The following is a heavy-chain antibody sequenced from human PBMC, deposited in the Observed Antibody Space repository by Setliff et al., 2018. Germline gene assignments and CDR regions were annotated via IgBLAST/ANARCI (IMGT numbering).Heavy chain of an antibody. Sequence: SETLSLTCTVSGYSISSGYYWGWIRQPPGKGLEWIANIYHSGNTYYNPSLKSRLTISRDTSKNQVSLKLNSVTATDTAVYYCARDLGHGGDSDYWGQGILVTVSS. J-gene: IGHJ4*02. V-gene: IGHV4-38-2*02. CDR2: IYHSGNT. D-gene: IGHD2-21*02. CDR1: GYSISSGYY. CDR3: ARDLGHGGDSDY.